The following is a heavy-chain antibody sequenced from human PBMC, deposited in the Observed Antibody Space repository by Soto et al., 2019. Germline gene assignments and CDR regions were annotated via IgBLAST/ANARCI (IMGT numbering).Heavy chain of an antibody. CDR3: AKGYGYYYDSSGPAYFDY. J-gene: IGHJ4*02. D-gene: IGHD3-22*01. CDR2: ISYDGSNK. CDR1: GFTFSSYG. Sequence: QVQLVESGGGVVQPGRSLRLSCAASGFTFSSYGMHWVRQAPGKGLEWVAVISYDGSNKYYADSVKGRFTISRDNSKNTLYLQMNSLRAEDTAVYYCAKGYGYYYDSSGPAYFDYWGQGTLVTVSS. V-gene: IGHV3-30*18.